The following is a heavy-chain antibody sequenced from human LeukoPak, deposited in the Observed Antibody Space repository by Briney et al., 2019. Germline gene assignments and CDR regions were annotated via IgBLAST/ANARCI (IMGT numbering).Heavy chain of an antibody. Sequence: GGSLRLSCAASGFTFSSYAMSWVRKAPGKGLEWVSTISGSGSSTYYADSVKGRFTISRDNSKNTLYLQMDSLGAEDTAVYYCAKEGPYYYYGMDVWGQGTTVTVSS. V-gene: IGHV3-23*01. CDR3: AKEGPYYYYGMDV. CDR1: GFTFSSYA. CDR2: ISGSGSST. J-gene: IGHJ6*02.